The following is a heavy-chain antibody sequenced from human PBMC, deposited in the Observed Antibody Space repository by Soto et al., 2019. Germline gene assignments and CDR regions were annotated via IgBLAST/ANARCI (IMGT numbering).Heavy chain of an antibody. CDR1: GFTFSDYY. Sequence: PGGSLRLSCAASGFTFSDYYMSWIRQAPGKGLEWVSYISSSSSYTNYADSVKGRFTISRDNAKNSLYLQMNSLRAEDTAVYYCARGIPTYYDFWKRSEWFDPWGQGTLVTVSS. V-gene: IGHV3-11*06. D-gene: IGHD3-3*01. J-gene: IGHJ5*02. CDR3: ARGIPTYYDFWKRSEWFDP. CDR2: ISSSSSYT.